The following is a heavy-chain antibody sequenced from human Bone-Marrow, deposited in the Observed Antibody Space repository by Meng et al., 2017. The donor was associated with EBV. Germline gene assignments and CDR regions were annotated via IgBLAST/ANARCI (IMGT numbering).Heavy chain of an antibody. D-gene: IGHD5/OR15-5a*01. J-gene: IGHJ4*02. CDR3: ARPFPSIVSPRLDPFGD. CDR1: GGPFSSFYY. Sequence: HRRLREVGAGPVHPLVTLSPTFTGSGGPFSSFYYWRWIRQPPGRGLEWIGSVHYSGSTYYSPSLKSRITVSVDTSKNQFSLRLTSVTASDTAVYYCARPFPSIVSPRLDPFGDWGQGTLVTVSS. CDR2: VHYSGST. V-gene: IGHV4-39*01.